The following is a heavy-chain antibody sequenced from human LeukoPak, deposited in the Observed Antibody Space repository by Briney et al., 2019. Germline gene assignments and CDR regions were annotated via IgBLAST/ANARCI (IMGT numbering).Heavy chain of an antibody. CDR3: AKDTAMVGGYFDY. D-gene: IGHD5-18*01. CDR1: GFTFSSYA. J-gene: IGHJ4*02. CDR2: ISGSGGST. V-gene: IGHV3-23*01. Sequence: GGSLRLSCAASGFTFSSYAMSWVRQAPGKGLEWVSAISGSGGSTYYGDSVKGRFTISRDNSKDTLYLQMNSLRAEDTAVYYCAKDTAMVGGYFDYWGQGTLVTVSS.